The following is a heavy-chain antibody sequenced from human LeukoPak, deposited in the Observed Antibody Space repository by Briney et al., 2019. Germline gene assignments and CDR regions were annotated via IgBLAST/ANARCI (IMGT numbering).Heavy chain of an antibody. CDR2: ISSSGSTI. CDR1: GFTFSSYE. CDR3: ARTPTKLYYMDV. J-gene: IGHJ6*03. Sequence: GGSLRLSCAASGFTFSSYEMNWVRQAPGKGLEWVSYISSSGSTIYYADSVKGRFTISRDNAKNSLYLQMNSLRAEDTAVYYCARTPTKLYYMDVWGKGTTVTVSS. V-gene: IGHV3-48*03.